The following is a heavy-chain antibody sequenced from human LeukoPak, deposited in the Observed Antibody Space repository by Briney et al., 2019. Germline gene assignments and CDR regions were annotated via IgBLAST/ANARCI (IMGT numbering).Heavy chain of an antibody. CDR1: GFPFSSYW. Sequence: GGSLRLSCVASGFPFSSYWMTWVRQAPGKGPEWVANIKQDGSKKSYVDSVKGRFTISRDNAKNSLYLQMNSLRAEDTAIYYCTRVGYIDEGIDYWGQGTLVTVSS. V-gene: IGHV3-7*04. CDR2: IKQDGSKK. D-gene: IGHD5-24*01. CDR3: TRVGYIDEGIDY. J-gene: IGHJ4*02.